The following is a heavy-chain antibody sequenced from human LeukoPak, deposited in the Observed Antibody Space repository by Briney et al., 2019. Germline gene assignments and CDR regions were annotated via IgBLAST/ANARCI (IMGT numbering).Heavy chain of an antibody. CDR2: IYYSGST. CDR3: ARQDSSGWYRVAI. V-gene: IGHV4-59*01. D-gene: IGHD6-19*01. CDR1: GGSISSYY. J-gene: IGHJ3*02. Sequence: PSETLSLTCTVSGGSISSYYWSWIRQPPGKGLEWIGYIYYSGSTNYNPSLKSRVTISVDTSKNQFSLKLSSVTVADTAVYYCARQDSSGWYRVAIWGQGTMVTVSS.